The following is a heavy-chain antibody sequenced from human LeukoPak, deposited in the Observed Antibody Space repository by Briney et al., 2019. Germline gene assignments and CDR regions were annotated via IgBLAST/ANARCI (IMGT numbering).Heavy chain of an antibody. D-gene: IGHD5-12*01. Sequence: SETLSLTCAVYGGSFSGYYWSWIRQPPVKGLEWIGEINHSGSTNYNPSLKSRVTISVDTSKNQFSLKLSSVTAADTAVYYCARGGGYSGYMDYWGQGTLVTVSS. V-gene: IGHV4-34*01. J-gene: IGHJ4*02. CDR2: INHSGST. CDR1: GGSFSGYY. CDR3: ARGGGYSGYMDY.